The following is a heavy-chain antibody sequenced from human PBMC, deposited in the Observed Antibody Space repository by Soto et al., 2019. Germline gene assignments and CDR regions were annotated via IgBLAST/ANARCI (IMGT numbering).Heavy chain of an antibody. CDR3: ARHNTLPEWPLSDY. CDR1: GGSISSSSYY. V-gene: IGHV4-39*01. CDR2: IYYSGST. Sequence: SETLSLTCTVSGGSISSSSYYWGRIRQPPGKGLEWIGSIYYSGSTYYNPSLKSRVTISVDTSKNQFSLKLSSVTAADTAVYYCARHNTLPEWPLSDYWGQGTLVTVS. D-gene: IGHD2-2*01. J-gene: IGHJ4*02.